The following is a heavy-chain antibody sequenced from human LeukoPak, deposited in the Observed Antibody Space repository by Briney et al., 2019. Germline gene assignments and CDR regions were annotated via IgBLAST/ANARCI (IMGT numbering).Heavy chain of an antibody. Sequence: VASVKVSCKPPRHSFSAYYMHWVRQAPGQGLEWMGWINLNDGVTNYGQKFQGRVTMTRDTSSSTAYMDLSRLRFDDTGVYYCARPPQLDWYFDLWGRGTLVTVSS. CDR2: INLNDGVT. D-gene: IGHD3-10*01. J-gene: IGHJ2*01. V-gene: IGHV1-2*02. CDR1: RHSFSAYY. CDR3: ARPPQLDWYFDL.